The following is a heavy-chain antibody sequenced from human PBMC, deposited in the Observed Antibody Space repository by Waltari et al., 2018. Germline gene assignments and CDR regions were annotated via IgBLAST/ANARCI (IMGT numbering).Heavy chain of an antibody. D-gene: IGHD2-21*02. CDR2: IYDSGST. Sequence: QVQLQESGPGLVKPSQTLSLTCTVSVDSVSRGDYSWTWIRQPPGKRLEWIGYIYDSGSTYYSPSLKSRVTISVDTSKNQFSLKLSSVTAADTAVYYCASCGGDCLGGFDIWGQGTMVTVSS. CDR1: VDSVSRGDYS. CDR3: ASCGGDCLGGFDI. V-gene: IGHV4-30-4*07. J-gene: IGHJ3*02.